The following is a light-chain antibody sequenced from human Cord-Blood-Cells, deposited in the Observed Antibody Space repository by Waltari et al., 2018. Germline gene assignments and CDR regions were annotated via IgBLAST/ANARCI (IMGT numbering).Light chain of an antibody. CDR2: AAS. J-gene: IGKJ2*03. CDR1: QSISSY. Sequence: IQLTLSPFSLSASGGDRVTITCRARQSISSYLNWYQQKPGKAPKLLIYAASSLQSGVPSRFSRSGSATDFTLTISSLQPEHFATYYWQQHYSTPHSCGQGSKLEIK. CDR3: QQHYSTPHS. V-gene: IGKV1-39*01.